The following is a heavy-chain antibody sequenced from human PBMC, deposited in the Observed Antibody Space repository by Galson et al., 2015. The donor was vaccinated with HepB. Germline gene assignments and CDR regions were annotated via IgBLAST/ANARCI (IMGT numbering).Heavy chain of an antibody. D-gene: IGHD4-23*01. Sequence: SVKVSCKASGGTFSSYAISWVRQAPGQGLEWMGGIIPIFGTANYAQKFQGRVTITADKSTSTAYMELSSLRSEDTAVYDCARDDYGGTYYYGMDVWGQGTTVTVSS. CDR1: GGTFSSYA. CDR2: IIPIFGTA. V-gene: IGHV1-69*06. J-gene: IGHJ6*02. CDR3: ARDDYGGTYYYGMDV.